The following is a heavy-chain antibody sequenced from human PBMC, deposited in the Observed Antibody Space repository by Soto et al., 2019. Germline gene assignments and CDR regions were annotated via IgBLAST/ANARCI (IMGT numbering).Heavy chain of an antibody. D-gene: IGHD3-3*01. CDR3: EKLGFFDYYYYYGMDV. CDR1: GFTFSSYA. Sequence: EVQLLESGGGLVQPGGSLRLSCAASGFTFSSYAMSWVRQAPGKGLEWVSAISGSGGSTYYADSVKGRFTISRDNSKNTLYLQMNSLRAEDTAVYYCEKLGFFDYYYYYGMDVWGQGTTVTVSS. J-gene: IGHJ6*02. CDR2: ISGSGGST. V-gene: IGHV3-23*01.